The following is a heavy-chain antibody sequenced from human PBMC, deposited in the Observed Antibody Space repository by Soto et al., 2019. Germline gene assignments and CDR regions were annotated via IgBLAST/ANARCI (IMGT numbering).Heavy chain of an antibody. D-gene: IGHD3-3*01. CDR2: MSYDGSHK. CDR1: GFTFSSYA. CDR3: TTEDAFITIFGVDH. Sequence: QVQLVESGGGVVQPGRSLRLSCAASGFTFSSYAMHWVRQAPGKGLEWVAVMSYDGSHKDYADSVKGRFTISRDNSKNTLYLQMDSLRPEDTAMYYCTTEDAFITIFGVDHWGQGTLVTVSS. J-gene: IGHJ4*02. V-gene: IGHV3-30*04.